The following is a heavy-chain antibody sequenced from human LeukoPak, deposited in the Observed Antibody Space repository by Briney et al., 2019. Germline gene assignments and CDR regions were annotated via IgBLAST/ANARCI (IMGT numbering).Heavy chain of an antibody. Sequence: SETLSLTCSVSGGSISSSTYYWGWIRQPPGKGLEWIGTIYYSGSTYYNPSLKSRVTISVDMSKNQFSLRLSSVTAADTAVYYCARLGQYGSGSNYNYWGQGTLVTVSS. CDR1: GGSISSSTYY. J-gene: IGHJ4*02. V-gene: IGHV4-39*01. CDR2: IYYSGST. CDR3: ARLGQYGSGSNYNY. D-gene: IGHD3-10*01.